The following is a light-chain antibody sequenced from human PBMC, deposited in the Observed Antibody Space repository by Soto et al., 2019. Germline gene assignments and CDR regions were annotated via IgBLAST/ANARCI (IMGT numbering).Light chain of an antibody. CDR3: QQYYSYPS. CDR2: DAS. Sequence: IQVTQSPSTLSASVGDRVTITCRASQSISSWLAWYQQKPGKAPKLLIYDASSLESGVPSRFSGSGSGTDFTLTISCLQSEDFATYYCQQYYSYPSFGQGTKVDI. CDR1: QSISSW. J-gene: IGKJ1*01. V-gene: IGKV1-5*01.